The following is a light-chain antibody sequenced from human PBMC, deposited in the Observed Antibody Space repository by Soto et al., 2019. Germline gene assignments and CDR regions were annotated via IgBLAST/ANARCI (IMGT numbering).Light chain of an antibody. J-gene: IGKJ4*01. Sequence: EIVMTQSPATLSVSPGERATLSCRSSQSISSNLAWYQQKPGQAPRLLIYGASTRAIGISARFSGSGSGTEFTLTISSLQSEDLAVYYCQQYNNWPPHTFGGGTKVEIK. V-gene: IGKV3D-15*01. CDR1: QSISSN. CDR2: GAS. CDR3: QQYNNWPPHT.